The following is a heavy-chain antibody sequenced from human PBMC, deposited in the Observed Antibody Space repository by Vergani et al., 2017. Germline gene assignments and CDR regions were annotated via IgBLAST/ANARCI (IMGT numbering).Heavy chain of an antibody. CDR2: IYHSGST. Sequence: QVQLQESGPGLVKPSETLSLTCTVSGYSISSGYYWGWIRQPPGKGLEWIGSIYHSGSTYYNPSLKSLVTISVDTSKNQFSLKLSSVTAADTAVYYCARDTFYSIFFWGQGTLVTVSS. CDR3: ARDTFYSIFF. V-gene: IGHV4-38-2*02. J-gene: IGHJ4*02. CDR1: GYSISSGYY. D-gene: IGHD3-9*01.